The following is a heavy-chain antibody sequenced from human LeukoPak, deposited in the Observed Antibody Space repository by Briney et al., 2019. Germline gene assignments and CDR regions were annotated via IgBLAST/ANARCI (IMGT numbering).Heavy chain of an antibody. D-gene: IGHD3-10*01. CDR2: ISGSGGST. V-gene: IGHV3-23*01. CDR3: AKVRNYYGSGSTDY. J-gene: IGHJ4*02. CDR1: GFTFSSYA. Sequence: GGSLRLSCAASGFTFSSYAMSWVRQAPGKGLEWVSAISGSGGSTYYADSVKGRFTISRDNSKNTLYLQMISLRAEDTAVYYCAKVRNYYGSGSTDYWGQGTLVTVSS.